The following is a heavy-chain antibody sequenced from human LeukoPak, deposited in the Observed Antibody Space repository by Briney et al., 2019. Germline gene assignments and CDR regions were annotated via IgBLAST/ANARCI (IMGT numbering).Heavy chain of an antibody. V-gene: IGHV3-23*01. CDR1: GFTFSSYA. Sequence: PGGSLRLSCAASGFTFSSYAMSWVRQAPGKGLEWVSAISGSGGSTYYADSVKGRFTISRDDSKNTLYLQMNSLRAEDTAVYYCAKHGYSSINPRFDYWGQGTLVTVSS. CDR3: AKHGYSSINPRFDY. J-gene: IGHJ4*02. CDR2: ISGSGGST. D-gene: IGHD6-13*01.